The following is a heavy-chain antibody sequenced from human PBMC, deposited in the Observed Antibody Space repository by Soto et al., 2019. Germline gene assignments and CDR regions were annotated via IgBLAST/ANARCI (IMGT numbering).Heavy chain of an antibody. CDR1: GYTFTSYA. D-gene: IGHD3-22*01. J-gene: IGHJ4*02. Sequence: ASVKVSCKASGYTFTSYAMHWVRQAPGQRLEWMGWINAGNGNTKYSQKFQGRVTITRDTSASTAYMELSSLRSEDTAVYYCACASLVGYYGSSGYKRSRNYYFDYWSQGTLVTVSS. V-gene: IGHV1-3*01. CDR3: ACASLVGYYGSSGYKRSRNYYFDY. CDR2: INAGNGNT.